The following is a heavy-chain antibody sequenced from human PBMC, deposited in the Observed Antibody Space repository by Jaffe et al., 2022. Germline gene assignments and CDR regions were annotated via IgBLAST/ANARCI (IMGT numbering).Heavy chain of an antibody. Sequence: EVQLVQSGGQMKKPGESLRISCQGSGYTFANSWIAWVRQMPGKGLEWVGSIYPRDSNTVYSSSFQGQVTISVDKSLSTAYLQWTRLRASDIGIYYCVRPAFEGAIVTPFGHWGQGTHVTVST. J-gene: IGHJ4*02. V-gene: IGHV5-51*03. D-gene: IGHD3-16*02. CDR3: VRPAFEGAIVTPFGH. CDR1: GYTFANSW. CDR2: IYPRDSNT.